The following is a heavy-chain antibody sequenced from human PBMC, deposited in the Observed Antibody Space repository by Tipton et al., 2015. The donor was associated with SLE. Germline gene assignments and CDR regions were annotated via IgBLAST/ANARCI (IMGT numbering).Heavy chain of an antibody. D-gene: IGHD6-19*01. J-gene: IGHJ4*02. CDR2: ISYDGSNK. Sequence: SLRLSCAASGFTFSSYAMHWVRQAPGKGLEWVAVISYDGSNKYYADSVKGRFTISRDNSKNTLYLQMNSLRAEDTAVYYCAKDQSSSGFHTFDYWGQGTLVTVSS. CDR3: AKDQSSSGFHTFDY. V-gene: IGHV3-30*04. CDR1: GFTFSSYA.